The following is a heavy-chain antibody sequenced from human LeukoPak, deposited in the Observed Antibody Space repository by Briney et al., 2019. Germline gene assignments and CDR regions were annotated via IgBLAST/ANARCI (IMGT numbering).Heavy chain of an antibody. J-gene: IGHJ4*02. Sequence: ASVRVSCKASGYTFTNYDINWVRQATGQGLEWMGWMNPNNGNAGYAQKFQDKVTMTRDTSISTAYMELSSLRSEDTAIYYCARGAWYNSAYTALHYFDYWGQGTLVTVSS. CDR1: GYTFTNYD. D-gene: IGHD6-19*01. CDR3: ARGAWYNSAYTALHYFDY. CDR2: MNPNNGNA. V-gene: IGHV1-8*01.